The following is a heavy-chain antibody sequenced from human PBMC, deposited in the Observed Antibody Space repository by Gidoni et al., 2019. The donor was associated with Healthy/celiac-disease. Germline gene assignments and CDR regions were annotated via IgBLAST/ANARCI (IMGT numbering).Heavy chain of an antibody. Sequence: QVQLVESGGGVVQPGRSLRLSCAASGFTFSSYGMHWVCQAPGKGLEWVAVISYDGSNKYYADSVKGRFTISRDNSKNTLYLQMNSLRAEDTAVYYCAKVMDDYGDVPLDAFDIWGQGTMVTVSS. V-gene: IGHV3-30*18. D-gene: IGHD4-17*01. J-gene: IGHJ3*02. CDR3: AKVMDDYGDVPLDAFDI. CDR2: ISYDGSNK. CDR1: GFTFSSYG.